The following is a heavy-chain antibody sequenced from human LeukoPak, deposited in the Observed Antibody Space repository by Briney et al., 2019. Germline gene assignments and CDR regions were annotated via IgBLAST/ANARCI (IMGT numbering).Heavy chain of an antibody. CDR2: ISGSGGST. CDR1: GFTFSSYA. Sequence: GGSLRLSCAASGFTFSSYAMSWVRLAPGKGLEWVSTISGSGGSTYYADSMKGRFTISRDNSKNTLYLQMNSLRAEDTAVYYCAKAIRTSCYGCNMDVWGKGTTVTVSS. CDR3: AKAIRTSCYGCNMDV. D-gene: IGHD2-2*01. J-gene: IGHJ6*03. V-gene: IGHV3-23*01.